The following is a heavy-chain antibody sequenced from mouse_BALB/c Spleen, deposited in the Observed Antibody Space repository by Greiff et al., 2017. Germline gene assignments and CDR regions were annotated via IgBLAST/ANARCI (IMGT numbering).Heavy chain of an antibody. CDR3: ASDPQSYYFDY. Sequence: VKLMESGAELMKPGASVKISCKATGYTFSSYWIAWVKQRPGHGLEWIGEILPGSGSTNYNEKFKGKATFTADTSSNTAYMQLSSLTSEDSAVYYCASDPQSYYFDYWGKGATLTVSS. V-gene: IGHV1-9*01. CDR1: GYTFSSYW. J-gene: IGHJ2*01. CDR2: ILPGSGST.